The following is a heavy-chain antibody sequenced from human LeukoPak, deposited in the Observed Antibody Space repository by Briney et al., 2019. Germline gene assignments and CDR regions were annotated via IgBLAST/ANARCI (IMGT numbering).Heavy chain of an antibody. CDR3: TGSGATSY. CDR1: GFTFSGSA. CDR2: IRSKANSYAT. Sequence: GGSLRLSCAASGFTFSGSAMHWVRQASGKGLEWAGRIRSKANSYATAYAASVKGRFTISRDDSKNTAYLQMNSLKTEDTAVYYCTGSGATSYWGQGTLVTVSS. D-gene: IGHD1-26*01. J-gene: IGHJ4*02. V-gene: IGHV3-73*01.